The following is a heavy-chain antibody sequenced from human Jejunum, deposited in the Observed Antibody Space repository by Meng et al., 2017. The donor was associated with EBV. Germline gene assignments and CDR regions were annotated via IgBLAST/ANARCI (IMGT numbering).Heavy chain of an antibody. V-gene: IGHV4-4*02. Sequence: QAQLRGWGPSPEKPSGTLSLTCVVSGGSISDNDGWNCVGQTPGKGLEWLGEIYHGGGTNYNQSLESRVTISVDKSKNQFSLKLNSVTVADTDVYYCAGNGYYALEYWGPGILVTVSS. CDR2: IYHGGGT. D-gene: IGHD3-22*01. CDR1: GGSISDNDG. CDR3: AGNGYYALEY. J-gene: IGHJ4*02.